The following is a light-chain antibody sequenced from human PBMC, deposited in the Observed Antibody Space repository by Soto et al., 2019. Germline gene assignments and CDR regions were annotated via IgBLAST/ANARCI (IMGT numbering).Light chain of an antibody. V-gene: IGLV2-23*03. CDR2: EGS. CDR1: SSDVGSYNL. CDR3: CSYAGSSTFVV. J-gene: IGLJ2*01. Sequence: QSVLTQPASVSGSPGQSITISCTGTSSDVGSYNLVSWYQHHPGKAPKLIIYEGSKRPSGISNRFSGSKSGNTASLTISGLQAEDEADYHCCSYAGSSTFVVFGGGTQLTVL.